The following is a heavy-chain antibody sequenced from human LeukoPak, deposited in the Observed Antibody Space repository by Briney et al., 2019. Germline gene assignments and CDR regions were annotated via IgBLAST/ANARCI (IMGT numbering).Heavy chain of an antibody. CDR2: INPNSGGT. CDR1: GYTFTGYY. Sequence: GASGKVSCKASGYTFTGYYMHWVRQAPGQGLEWMGWINPNSGGTNYAQKFQGRVTMTRDTSISTAYMELSRLRSDDTAVYYCARDLVVPGIAARYYFDYWGQGTLFTVSS. D-gene: IGHD6-13*01. CDR3: ARDLVVPGIAARYYFDY. J-gene: IGHJ4*02. V-gene: IGHV1-2*02.